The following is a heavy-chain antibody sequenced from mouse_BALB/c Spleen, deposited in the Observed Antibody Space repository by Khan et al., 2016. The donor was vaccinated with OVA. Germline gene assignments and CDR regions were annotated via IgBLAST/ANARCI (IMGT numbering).Heavy chain of an antibody. D-gene: IGHD2-2*01. J-gene: IGHJ3*01. V-gene: IGHV3-6*02. CDR2: ISYDGSN. Sequence: VQLKESGPGLVKPSQSLSLTCSVTGYSITSGYYCNWIRQFPGNKLEWMGYISYDGSNNYNPSLRNRISVTRDTSKNQFFLKLNSVTTADTATYYCARSLYGYDPAWFAYWGQGTLVTVSA. CDR3: ARSLYGYDPAWFAY. CDR1: GYSITSGYY.